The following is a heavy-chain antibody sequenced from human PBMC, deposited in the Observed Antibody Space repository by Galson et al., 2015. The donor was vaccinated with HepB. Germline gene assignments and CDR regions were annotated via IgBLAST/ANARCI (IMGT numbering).Heavy chain of an antibody. CDR2: ISSGSTTI. V-gene: IGHV3-11*01. J-gene: IGHJ4*02. Sequence: SLRLSCAASGFTLKDYYMSFIRQAPGKGLEWVAYISSGSTTIYYADSVKGRFTISRDNAKNSLYLQMSSLRVEDTAVYFCARVGQIGTSYVDYFDYWGQGTQVIVSS. D-gene: IGHD1-26*01. CDR3: ARVGQIGTSYVDYFDY. CDR1: GFTLKDYY.